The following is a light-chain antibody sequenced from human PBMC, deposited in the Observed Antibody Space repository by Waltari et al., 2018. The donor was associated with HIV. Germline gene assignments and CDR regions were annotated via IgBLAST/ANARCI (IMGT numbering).Light chain of an antibody. Sequence: QSALTQPASVSGSPGPSITISCTGTSRDVGSYNLVSWYKQHPGKAPKLMIYEGSKRPSGVSNRFSGSKSGNTASLTIAVLQAEDEADYYCCSYAGSSTLEVFGGGTKLTVL. V-gene: IGLV2-23*01. J-gene: IGLJ2*01. CDR3: CSYAGSSTLEV. CDR1: SRDVGSYNL. CDR2: EGS.